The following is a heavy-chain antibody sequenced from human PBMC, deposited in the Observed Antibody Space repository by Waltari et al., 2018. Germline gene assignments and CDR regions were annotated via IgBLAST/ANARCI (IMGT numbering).Heavy chain of an antibody. CDR3: AREGPLDCSGGSCPIKRNWFDP. CDR2: ISAYNGNT. CDR1: GYTFTSYG. V-gene: IGHV1-18*01. Sequence: QVQLVQSGAEVKKPGASVKVSCKASGYTFTSYGISWVRQAPGQGLEWMGWISAYNGNTNYAQKLQGRVTMTTDTSTSTAYMELRSLRSEDTAVYYCAREGPLDCSGGSCPIKRNWFDPWGQGTLVTVSS. J-gene: IGHJ5*02. D-gene: IGHD2-15*01.